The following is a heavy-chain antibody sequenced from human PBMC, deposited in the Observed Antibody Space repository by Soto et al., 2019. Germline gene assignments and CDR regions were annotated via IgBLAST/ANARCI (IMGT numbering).Heavy chain of an antibody. CDR3: ARDLIRGSYLDY. CDR2: IYYSGST. J-gene: IGHJ4*02. V-gene: IGHV4-31*03. Sequence: SETLSLTCTVSGGSISSGGYYWSWIRQHPGKGLEWIGYIYYSGSTYYNPSLKSRVTISVDTSKNQFSLKLSSVTAADTAVYYCARDLIRGSYLDYWGQGTLVTVS. D-gene: IGHD1-26*01. CDR1: GGSISSGGYY.